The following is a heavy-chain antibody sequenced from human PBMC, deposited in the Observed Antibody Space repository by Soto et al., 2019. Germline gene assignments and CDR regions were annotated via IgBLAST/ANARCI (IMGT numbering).Heavy chain of an antibody. J-gene: IGHJ4*02. V-gene: IGHV3-33*01. CDR2: IWYDGSNK. CDR3: ARARGGYIYGYLFGY. CDR1: GFTFSSYG. D-gene: IGHD5-18*01. Sequence: PGGSLRLSCAASGFTFSSYGMHWVRQAPGKGLEWVAVIWYDGSNKYYADSVKGRFTISRDNSKNTLYLQMNSLRAEDTAVYYYARARGGYIYGYLFGYWGQGTLGTVSS.